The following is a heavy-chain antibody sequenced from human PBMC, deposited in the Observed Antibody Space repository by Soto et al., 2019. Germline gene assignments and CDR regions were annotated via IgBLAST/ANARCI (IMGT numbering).Heavy chain of an antibody. J-gene: IGHJ4*02. D-gene: IGHD3-10*01. CDR1: GYTFTGYY. Sequence: ASVKVSCKASGYTFTGYYMHWVRQAPGQRLEWMGWINPNSGGTNYAQKFQGWVTMTRDTSISTAYMELSRLRSDDTAVYYCAREIAYYYGSGSYSLDYWGQGTLVTVSS. CDR2: INPNSGGT. V-gene: IGHV1-2*04. CDR3: AREIAYYYGSGSYSLDY.